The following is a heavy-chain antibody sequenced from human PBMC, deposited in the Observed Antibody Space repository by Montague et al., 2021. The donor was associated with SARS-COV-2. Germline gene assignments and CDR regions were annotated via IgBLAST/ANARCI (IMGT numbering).Heavy chain of an antibody. CDR3: TSGREGNYNVMDV. CDR2: TYYRSKWYN. V-gene: IGHV6-1*01. J-gene: IGHJ6*02. Sequence: CAISGDSVSSNSATWNWVRQSPSRGLEWLGRTYYRSKWYNDYAVSLRGRVTINPDTSKNQFSLQLNSVTPEDTAIYYCTSGREGNYNVMDVWGQGTTVIVSS. CDR1: GDSVSSNSAT. D-gene: IGHD1-1*01.